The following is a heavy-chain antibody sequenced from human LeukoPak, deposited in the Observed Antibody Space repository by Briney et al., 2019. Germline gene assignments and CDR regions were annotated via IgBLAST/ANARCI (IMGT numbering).Heavy chain of an antibody. CDR2: INPNSGGT. J-gene: IGHJ4*02. Sequence: GASVKVSCKASVYTFTGYYMHWVRQAPGQGLEWMGWINPNSGGTDYAQKFQGRVTMTRDTSISTAYMELSSLRSDDTAVYYCARDRPVSRLGTDFDYWGQGALVTVSS. CDR1: VYTFTGYY. CDR3: ARDRPVSRLGTDFDY. D-gene: IGHD1-7*01. V-gene: IGHV1-2*02.